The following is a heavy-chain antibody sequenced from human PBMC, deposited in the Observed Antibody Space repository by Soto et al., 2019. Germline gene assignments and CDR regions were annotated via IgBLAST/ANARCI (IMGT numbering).Heavy chain of an antibody. J-gene: IGHJ6*03. CDR2: IYYSGST. Sequence: ASETLSLTCTVAGGSISSYDWSWIRQPPGKGLEWIGYIYYSGSTNYNPSLKSRVTISVDTSKNQFSLKLSSVTAADTAVYYCAREGRYGSGIGASYYYYYYMDVWGKGTTVTVSS. D-gene: IGHD3-10*01. CDR1: GGSISSYD. CDR3: AREGRYGSGIGASYYYYYYMDV. V-gene: IGHV4-59*01.